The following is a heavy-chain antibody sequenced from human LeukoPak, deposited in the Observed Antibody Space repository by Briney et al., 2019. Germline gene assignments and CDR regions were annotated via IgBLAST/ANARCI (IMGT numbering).Heavy chain of an antibody. J-gene: IGHJ4*02. Sequence: GESLKISCKGSGYSFTSYWIGWLRQMPGKGLEWMGIIYPGDSDTRYSPSFQGQVTISADKSISTAYLQWSSLKASDTAMYYCARRSPPDYYDSSGFDYWGQGTLVTVSS. V-gene: IGHV5-51*01. CDR1: GYSFTSYW. D-gene: IGHD3-22*01. CDR2: IYPGDSDT. CDR3: ARRSPPDYYDSSGFDY.